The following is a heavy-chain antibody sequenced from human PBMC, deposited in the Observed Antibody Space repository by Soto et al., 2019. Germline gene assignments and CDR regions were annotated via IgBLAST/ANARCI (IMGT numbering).Heavy chain of an antibody. CDR2: INPNSGGT. D-gene: IGHD5-12*01. CDR3: ARVRRDGYYFDAFDI. CDR1: GYTFTGYY. V-gene: IGHV1-2*04. J-gene: IGHJ3*02. Sequence: QVQLVQSGAEVKKPGASVKVSCKASGYTFTGYYMHWVRQAPGQGLEWMGWINPNSGGTNYAQKFQGWVTMTRDTSISTAYMELSRLRSDDTAVYYCARVRRDGYYFDAFDIWGQGTMVTVSS.